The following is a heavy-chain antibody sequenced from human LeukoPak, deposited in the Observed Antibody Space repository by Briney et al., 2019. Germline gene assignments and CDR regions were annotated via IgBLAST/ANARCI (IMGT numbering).Heavy chain of an antibody. Sequence: PSETLSLTCTVSGGAISSYYWSWIRQPAGKGLEWIGYIYYSGSTNYNPSLKSRVTISVDTSKNQFSLKLSSVTAADTAVYYCARDEVYDRPRWGQGTLVTVSS. J-gene: IGHJ4*02. D-gene: IGHD3-22*01. CDR3: ARDEVYDRPR. V-gene: IGHV4-59*01. CDR2: IYYSGST. CDR1: GGAISSYY.